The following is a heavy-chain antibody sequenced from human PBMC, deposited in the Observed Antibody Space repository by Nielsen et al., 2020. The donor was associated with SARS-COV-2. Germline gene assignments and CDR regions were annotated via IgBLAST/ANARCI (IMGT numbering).Heavy chain of an antibody. CDR3: AKDGARGDYGYFDY. J-gene: IGHJ4*02. V-gene: IGHV3-23*01. CDR2: ISGSGDST. D-gene: IGHD4-17*01. Sequence: GGSLRLSCAASGFPFSTYAMSWVRQAPGKGLEWVSMISGSGDSTNYADSVRGRFTISRDNSKNTLSLQMNSLRAEDTAVYYCAKDGARGDYGYFDYWGQGTLVTVSS. CDR1: GFPFSTYA.